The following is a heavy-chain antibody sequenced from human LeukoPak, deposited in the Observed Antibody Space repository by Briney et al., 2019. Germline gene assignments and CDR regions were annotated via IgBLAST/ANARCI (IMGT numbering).Heavy chain of an antibody. J-gene: IGHJ4*02. CDR3: ARGPRYSFY. D-gene: IGHD6-13*01. CDR2: IYIDGTT. Sequence: GGSLRLSCAASGFTVSNSGMHWVRQAPGKGLEWISVIYIDGTTYYADSVKGRFTISRDQANNTLYLQMNTLRDEDTAVYYCARGPRYSFYWGQGTLVSVSS. CDR1: GFTVSNSG. V-gene: IGHV3-NL1*01.